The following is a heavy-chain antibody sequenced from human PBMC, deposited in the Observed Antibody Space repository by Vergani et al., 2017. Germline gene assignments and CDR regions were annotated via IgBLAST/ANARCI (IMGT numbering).Heavy chain of an antibody. J-gene: IGHJ6*03. V-gene: IGHV4-34*01. CDR3: AGIVGATGNYYYYMAV. Sequence: QVQLQQWGAGLLKPSETLSLTCAVYGGSFSGYYWSWIRQPPGKGLEWIGEINHSGSTNYNPSLKSRVTISVDTSKNQFSLKLSSVHAADTAVYYCAGIVGATGNYYYYMAVWGKGTTVTVSS. CDR2: INHSGST. CDR1: GGSFSGYY. D-gene: IGHD1-26*01.